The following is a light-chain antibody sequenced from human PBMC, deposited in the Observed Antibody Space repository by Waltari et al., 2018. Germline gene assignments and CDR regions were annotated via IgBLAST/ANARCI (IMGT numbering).Light chain of an antibody. CDR1: SSNIASNY. CDR3: GTWDDSLSRPV. J-gene: IGLJ3*02. CDR2: KNN. Sequence: QSVLTQPPSASGTPGQRVTISCSGSSSNIASNYVYWYQQFPGTAPKVLMFKNNQRPSGFSDRFSASKSGASASLAISGLRSDDEADYYCGTWDDSLSRPVFGGGTKLTVL. V-gene: IGLV1-47*01.